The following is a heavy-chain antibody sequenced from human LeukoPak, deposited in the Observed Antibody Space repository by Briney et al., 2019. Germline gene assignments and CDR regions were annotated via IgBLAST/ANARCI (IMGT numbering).Heavy chain of an antibody. V-gene: IGHV3-23*01. CDR1: RFTFSAYS. CDR2: ISGSGDNT. Sequence: PGGSLRLSCAASRFTFSAYSMTWVRQAPGKGLEWVSAISGSGDNTYYADSVKGQFTISRDNSKNTLYLQMSGLRAEDTAAYFCARGGILYGLDVWGQGTTVTVSS. J-gene: IGHJ6*02. D-gene: IGHD6-13*01. CDR3: ARGGILYGLDV.